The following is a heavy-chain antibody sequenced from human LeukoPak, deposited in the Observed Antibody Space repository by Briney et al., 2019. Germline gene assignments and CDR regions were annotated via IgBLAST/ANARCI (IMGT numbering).Heavy chain of an antibody. J-gene: IGHJ5*02. CDR1: GGSIRRSY. CDR2: FYLSGS. D-gene: IGHD4-11*01. V-gene: IGHV4-4*09. Sequence: PSETLSLTCTVSGGSIRRSYWSWIRQPPGRGLEWIGYFYLSGSNYNPSLKSRVTMSLDTSKNQFSLRLSPVTAADTAVYYCARGGPTGALDGNWFDPWGQGTLVTVSS. CDR3: ARGGPTGALDGNWFDP.